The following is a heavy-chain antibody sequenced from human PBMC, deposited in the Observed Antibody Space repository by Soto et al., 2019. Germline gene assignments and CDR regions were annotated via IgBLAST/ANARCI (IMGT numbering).Heavy chain of an antibody. CDR2: IGDSGAST. Sequence: EVLLLESGGGLVQPGGSLRLSCEASGFSFSSFAMNWVRQAPGKGLEWVSAIGDSGASTYYADSVKSRFTTSRDNSRNTLYLQLHRRNAEYTAVSYCGKGVELYVSGNGTTVAVSS. D-gene: IGHD1-26*01. V-gene: IGHV3-23*01. J-gene: IGHJ6*04. CDR3: GKGVELYV. CDR1: GFSFSSFA.